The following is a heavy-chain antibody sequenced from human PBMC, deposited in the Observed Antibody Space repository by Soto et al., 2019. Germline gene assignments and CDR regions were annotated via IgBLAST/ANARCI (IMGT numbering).Heavy chain of an antibody. D-gene: IGHD1-1*01. Sequence: QVQLVQSGAEVKKPGASVKVSCKASGYTFTSYDINWVRQATGQGLEWMGWMNPNSGNTGYAQKLQGRVTMTMNPSISTAYMELSSLRSEDTAVYYCARERTGTRGGDYWGQGTLVTVSS. J-gene: IGHJ4*02. CDR1: GYTFTSYD. V-gene: IGHV1-8*01. CDR3: ARERTGTRGGDY. CDR2: MNPNSGNT.